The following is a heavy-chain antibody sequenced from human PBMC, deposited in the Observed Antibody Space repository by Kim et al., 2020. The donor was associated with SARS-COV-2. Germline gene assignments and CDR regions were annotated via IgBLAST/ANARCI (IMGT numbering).Heavy chain of an antibody. D-gene: IGHD2-15*01. CDR3: ARDSKPYCGDGICYRYYYMDV. CDR2: IYSGGST. V-gene: IGHV3-66*01. J-gene: IGHJ6*03. CDR1: GFTVSSNY. Sequence: GGSLRLSCAASGFTVSSNYMSWVRQAPGKGLEWVSVIYSGGSTYYADSVKGRFTISRDNSKNTLYLQMNSLRAEDTAVYYCARDSKPYCGDGICYRYYYMDVWGKGTTVTVSS.